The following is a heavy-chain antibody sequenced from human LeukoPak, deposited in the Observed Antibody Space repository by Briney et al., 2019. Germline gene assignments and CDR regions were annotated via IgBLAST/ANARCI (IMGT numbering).Heavy chain of an antibody. D-gene: IGHD6-13*01. CDR2: INHSGST. J-gene: IGHJ4*02. Sequence: PSETLSLTCAVYGGSFSGYYWSWIRQPSGKGLEWIGEINHSGSTNYNPSLKSRVTISVDTSKNQFSLKLSSVTAADTAVYYCARGLYSSSWPLDYWGQGTLVTVSS. V-gene: IGHV4-34*01. CDR3: ARGLYSSSWPLDY. CDR1: GGSFSGYY.